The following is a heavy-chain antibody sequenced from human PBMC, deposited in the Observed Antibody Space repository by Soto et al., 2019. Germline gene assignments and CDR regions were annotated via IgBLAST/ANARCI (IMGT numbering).Heavy chain of an antibody. CDR1: GGSFSGYY. D-gene: IGHD4-4*01. V-gene: IGHV4-34*01. J-gene: IGHJ4*02. CDR2: INHSGST. CDR3: ARVSARPPTVTTFDY. Sequence: QVQLQQWGAGLLKPSETLSLTCAVYGGSFSGYYWSWIRQPPGKGLEWIGEINHSGSTNYNPSLKSRVTISVDTSKNQFSLKLSSVTAADTAVYYCARVSARPPTVTTFDYWGQGTLVTVSS.